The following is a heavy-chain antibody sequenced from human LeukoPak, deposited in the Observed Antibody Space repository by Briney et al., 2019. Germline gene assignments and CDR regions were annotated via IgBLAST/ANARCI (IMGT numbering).Heavy chain of an antibody. J-gene: IGHJ5*02. CDR3: TSGYDYGWFDP. CDR1: GFTFSSYW. V-gene: IGHV3-49*04. Sequence: GGSLRLSCAASGFTFSSYWMSWVRQAPGKGLEWVGFIRSKAYGGTTEYAASVKGRFTISRDDSKSIAYLQMNSLKTEDTAVYYCTSGYDYGWFDPWGQGTLVTVSS. D-gene: IGHD5-12*01. CDR2: IRSKAYGGTT.